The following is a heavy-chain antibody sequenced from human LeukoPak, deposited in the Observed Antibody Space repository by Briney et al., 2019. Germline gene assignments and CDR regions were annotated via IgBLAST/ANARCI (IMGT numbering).Heavy chain of an antibody. V-gene: IGHV4-59*01. CDR2: IYYSGST. D-gene: IGHD2-2*02. CDR1: GVSISSYY. Sequence: SGTLSLTCTVSGVSISSYYWSWIRQPPGKGPEGIGYIYYSGSTNYNPSLKSRVTISVDTSKNQFSLKLSSVTAADTAVYYCARVDEGYCSSTSCYNSYYYYMDVWGKGTTVTVSS. CDR3: ARVDEGYCSSTSCYNSYYYYMDV. J-gene: IGHJ6*03.